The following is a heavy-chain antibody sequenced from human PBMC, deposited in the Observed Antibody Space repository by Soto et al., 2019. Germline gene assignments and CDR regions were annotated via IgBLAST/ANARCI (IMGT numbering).Heavy chain of an antibody. CDR3: TTWRSSSWFDY. Sequence: GESLKISCKGSGYSFSTYSIGWVRQMPGKGLEWMGNIFSSDSYARYSPSFQGQVTISVDRSISTAYLQWSSLKASDTAMYYCTTWRSSSWFDYWGQGTQVTVSS. J-gene: IGHJ4*02. V-gene: IGHV5-51*01. CDR2: IFSSDSYA. D-gene: IGHD6-13*01. CDR1: GYSFSTYS.